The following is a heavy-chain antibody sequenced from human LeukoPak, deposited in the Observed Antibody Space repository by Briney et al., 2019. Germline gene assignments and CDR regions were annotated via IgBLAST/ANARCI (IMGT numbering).Heavy chain of an antibody. CDR3: ARVGYGGNKFDY. CDR2: IIPILGIA. V-gene: IGHV1-69*04. CDR1: GGTFSSYA. J-gene: IGHJ4*02. Sequence: ASVRVSCKASGGTFSSYAISWVRQAPGQGLEWMGRIIPILGIANYAQKFQGRVTITADKSTSTAYMELSSLRSEDTAVYYCARVGYGGNKFDYWGQGTLVTVSS. D-gene: IGHD4-23*01.